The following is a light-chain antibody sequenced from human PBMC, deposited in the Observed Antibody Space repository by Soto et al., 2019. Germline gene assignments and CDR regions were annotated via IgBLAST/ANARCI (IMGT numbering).Light chain of an antibody. CDR2: GAS. CDR1: QSVSATY. J-gene: IGKJ2*01. Sequence: EIVWTQSPGTLSLSPGERATLSCRASQSVSATYLAWYQQKPGQAPRLLIYGASNRATGIPDRFTGSGSGTDFTLTISRLEPEDFAVYFCQHYVSSPMYTFGQGTKVDIK. V-gene: IGKV3-20*01. CDR3: QHYVSSPMYT.